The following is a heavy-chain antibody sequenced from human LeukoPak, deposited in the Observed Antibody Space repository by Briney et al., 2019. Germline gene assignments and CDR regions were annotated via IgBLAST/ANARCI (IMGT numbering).Heavy chain of an antibody. V-gene: IGHV1-8*03. CDR1: GYTFTSYD. D-gene: IGHD2-2*01. J-gene: IGHJ6*03. Sequence: GASVKVSCKASGYTFTSYDINWVRQATGQGLEWMGWMNPNSGNTGYAQKFQGRVTITRNTSISTAYMELSSLRSEDTAVYYCARVRSSHYYYYTDVWGKGTTVTVSS. CDR3: ARVRSSHYYYYTDV. CDR2: MNPNSGNT.